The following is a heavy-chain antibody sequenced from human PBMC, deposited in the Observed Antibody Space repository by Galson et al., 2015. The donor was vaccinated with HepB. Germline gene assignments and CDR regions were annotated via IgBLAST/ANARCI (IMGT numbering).Heavy chain of an antibody. V-gene: IGHV3-23*01. J-gene: IGHJ3*02. Sequence: SLRLSCAASGFTFSSYAMSWVRQAPGKGLEWVSAISGSGGSTYYADSVKGRFTISRDNSKNTLYLQMNSLRAEDTAVYYCAEDEVLVIGYCSSTSCSGSFDIWGQGTMVTVSS. CDR1: GFTFSSYA. CDR2: ISGSGGST. CDR3: AEDEVLVIGYCSSTSCSGSFDI. D-gene: IGHD2-2*01.